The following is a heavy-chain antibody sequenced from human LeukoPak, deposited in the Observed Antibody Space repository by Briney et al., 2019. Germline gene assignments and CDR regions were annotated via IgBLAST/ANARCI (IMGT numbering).Heavy chain of an antibody. J-gene: IGHJ5*02. Sequence: GGSLRLSXAASGFTFSSYAMSWVRQAPGKGLEWVSAISGSGGSTYYADSVKGRFTISRDNSKKTLYLQMNSLRAEDTAVYYCATYSSSWYEGSRWFDPWGQGTLVTVSS. CDR3: ATYSSSWYEGSRWFDP. CDR2: ISGSGGST. CDR1: GFTFSSYA. D-gene: IGHD6-13*01. V-gene: IGHV3-23*01.